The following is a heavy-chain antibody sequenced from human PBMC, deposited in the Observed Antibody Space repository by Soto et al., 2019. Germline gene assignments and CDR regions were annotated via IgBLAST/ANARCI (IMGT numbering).Heavy chain of an antibody. D-gene: IGHD3-22*01. V-gene: IGHV3-30-3*01. CDR1: GFTFSSYA. J-gene: IGHJ1*01. CDR2: ISYDGSNK. Sequence: GGSLRLSCAASGFTFSSYAMHWVRQAPGKGLEWVAVISYDGSNKYYADSVKGRFTISRDNSKNTLYLQMNSLRAEDTAVYYCARAPKDYYDSSGYSEYFQHWGQGTLVTVSS. CDR3: ARAPKDYYDSSGYSEYFQH.